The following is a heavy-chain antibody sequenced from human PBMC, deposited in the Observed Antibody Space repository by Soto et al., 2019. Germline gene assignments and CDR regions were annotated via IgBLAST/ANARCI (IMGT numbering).Heavy chain of an antibody. CDR3: ARAPVDIVVVPAAPHYYMDV. CDR2: TYYRSKWYN. Sequence: SQTLSLTCPISGDSVPSNSAACNWIRQSQSKGPESLGRTYYRSKWYNDYAVSVKSRITINQDTSKNQFSLQLNSVTPEDTAVYYCARAPVDIVVVPAAPHYYMDVWCKGTTVTVSS. J-gene: IGHJ6*03. D-gene: IGHD2-2*01. V-gene: IGHV6-1*01. CDR1: GDSVPSNSAA.